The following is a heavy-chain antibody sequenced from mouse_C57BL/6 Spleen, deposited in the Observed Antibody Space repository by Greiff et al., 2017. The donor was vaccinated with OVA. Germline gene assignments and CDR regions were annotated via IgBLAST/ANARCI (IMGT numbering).Heavy chain of an antibody. J-gene: IGHJ3*01. CDR1: GYTFTSYW. D-gene: IGHD2-2*01. V-gene: IGHV1-53*01. CDR3: ARGDYGYDGFAY. Sequence: QVQLQQSGTELVKPGASVKLSCKASGYTFTSYWMHWVKQRPGQGLEWIGNINPSNGGTNYNEKFKSKATLTVDKSSSTAYMQLSSLTSEDSAVYYCARGDYGYDGFAYWGQGTLVTVSA. CDR2: INPSNGGT.